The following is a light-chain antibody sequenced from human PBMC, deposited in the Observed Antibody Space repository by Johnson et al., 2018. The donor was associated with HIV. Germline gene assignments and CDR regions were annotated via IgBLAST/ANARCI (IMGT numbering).Light chain of an antibody. V-gene: IGLV1-51*01. CDR3: GTWDSSLSAYV. J-gene: IGLJ1*01. CDR2: DNN. Sequence: QSVLSQPPSVSAAPGQKVTISCSGSSSNIGNNYVSWYQQLPGTAPKLLIYDNNKRPSGIPDRFSGSKSGTSATLCITGLQTGDEADYYCGTWDSSLSAYVFGTGTKVTV. CDR1: SSNIGNNY.